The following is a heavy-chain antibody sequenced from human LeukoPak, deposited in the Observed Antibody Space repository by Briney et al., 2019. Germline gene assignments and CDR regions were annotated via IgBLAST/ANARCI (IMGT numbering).Heavy chain of an antibody. CDR2: IIPIFGTA. V-gene: IGHV1-69*13. CDR1: GGTFISYA. CDR3: ARSGYYGSGSYDY. J-gene: IGHJ4*02. Sequence: ASVKVSCKASGGTFISYAISWVRQAPGQGLEWMGGIIPIFGTANYAQKFQGRVTITADESTSTAYMELSSLRSEDTAVYYCARSGYYGSGSYDYWGQGTLVTVSS. D-gene: IGHD3-10*01.